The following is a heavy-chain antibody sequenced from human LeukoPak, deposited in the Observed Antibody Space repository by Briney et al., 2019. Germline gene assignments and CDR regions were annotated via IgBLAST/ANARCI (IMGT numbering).Heavy chain of an antibody. D-gene: IGHD1-26*01. CDR3: ARDWLGYSGSYFWFDP. V-gene: IGHV3-7*01. J-gene: IGHJ5*02. CDR2: IKQDGSEK. CDR1: GFTFSSYW. Sequence: PGGSLRLSCAASGFTFSSYWMSLVRQAPGKGLEWVANIKQDGSEKYYVDSVKGRFTISRDNAKNSLYLQMNSLRAEDTAVYYCARDWLGYSGSYFWFDPWGQGTLVTVSS.